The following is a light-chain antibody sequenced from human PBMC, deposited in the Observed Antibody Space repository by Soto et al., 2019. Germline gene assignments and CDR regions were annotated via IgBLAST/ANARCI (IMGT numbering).Light chain of an antibody. CDR3: QQYNSYSCT. CDR1: QSISRG. Sequence: DIQMTQSPSTLSASVGDRVTITCRARQSISRGLVWYQQKPGKAPKLLIYKASSLQSGVPSRFSGSGSGTEFTLTISSLQPDDFSTYYCQQYNSYSCTFGQGTKLEIK. V-gene: IGKV1-5*03. J-gene: IGKJ2*01. CDR2: KAS.